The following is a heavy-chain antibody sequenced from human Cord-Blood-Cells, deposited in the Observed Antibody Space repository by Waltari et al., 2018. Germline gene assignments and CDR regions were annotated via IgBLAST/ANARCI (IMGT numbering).Heavy chain of an antibody. CDR3: ARGQGYNWNVFDY. V-gene: IGHV1-69*09. D-gene: IGHD1-1*01. CDR1: GGTFSSYA. Sequence: QVQLVQSGAEVKKPGSSVKVSCKASGGTFSSYAISWVRRAPGQGLEWMGRIIPILGIANYAQKFQGRVTITADKSTSTAYMELSSLRSEDTAVYYCARGQGYNWNVFDYWGQGTLATVSS. J-gene: IGHJ4*02. CDR2: IIPILGIA.